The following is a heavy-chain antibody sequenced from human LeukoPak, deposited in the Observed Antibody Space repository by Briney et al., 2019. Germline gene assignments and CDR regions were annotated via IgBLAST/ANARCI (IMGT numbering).Heavy chain of an antibody. CDR1: GYTFTSYG. J-gene: IGHJ4*02. D-gene: IGHD2-2*01. CDR2: ISAYNGNT. CDR3: AREAKDIVVVPAAIGGDY. V-gene: IGHV1-18*01. Sequence: GASVKVSCKASGYTFTSYGISWVRQAPGQGLEWMGWISAYNGNTNYAQKLQGRVTMTTNTSTSTAYMELRSLRSDDTAVYYCAREAKDIVVVPAAIGGDYWGQGTLVTVSS.